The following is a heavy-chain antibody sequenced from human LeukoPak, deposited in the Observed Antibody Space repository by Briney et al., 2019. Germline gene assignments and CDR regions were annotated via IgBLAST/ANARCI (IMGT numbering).Heavy chain of an antibody. CDR1: GGSFSGYY. Sequence: SETLSLTCAVYGGSFSGYYWSWIRQPPGKGLEWIGEINHSRSTNYNPSLKSRVTISVDTSKNQFSLKLSSVTAADTAVYYCARDRDGYNYFDYWGQGTLVTVSS. J-gene: IGHJ4*02. V-gene: IGHV4-34*01. CDR2: INHSRST. D-gene: IGHD5-24*01. CDR3: ARDRDGYNYFDY.